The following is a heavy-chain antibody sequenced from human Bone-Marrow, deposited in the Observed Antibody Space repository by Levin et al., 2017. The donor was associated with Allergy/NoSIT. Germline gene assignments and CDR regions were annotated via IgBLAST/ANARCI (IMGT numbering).Heavy chain of an antibody. J-gene: IGHJ4*02. CDR1: DFSITTDYY. D-gene: IGHD1-26*01. Sequence: PSETLSLTCAVSDFSITTDYYWGWIRQPPGKGLEWVGSLRHTGHSYYNPSLLGRVSISVDTSKNYFSLTLTSVTAEDTAVYYCARDQGYSGSDNMYNFDHWGQGTLVTVSS. V-gene: IGHV4-38-2*02. CDR2: LRHTGHS. CDR3: ARDQGYSGSDNMYNFDH.